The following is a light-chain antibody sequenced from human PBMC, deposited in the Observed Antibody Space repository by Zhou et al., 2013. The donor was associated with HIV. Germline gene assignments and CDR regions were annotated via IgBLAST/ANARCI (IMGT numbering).Light chain of an antibody. CDR2: KAS. Sequence: DIQMTQSPSTLSASVGDKVTITCRASQTISSWLAWYQQKPEKAPKILIYKASSLESGVPSRFSGSGSGTEFTLTISSLQPEDFATYYCLQHNSYPWTFGQGTKVEIK. J-gene: IGKJ1*01. CDR3: LQHNSYPWT. V-gene: IGKV1-5*03. CDR1: QTISSW.